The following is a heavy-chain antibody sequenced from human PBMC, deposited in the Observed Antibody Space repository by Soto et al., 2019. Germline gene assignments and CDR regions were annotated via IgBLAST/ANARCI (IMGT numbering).Heavy chain of an antibody. V-gene: IGHV3-33*01. Sequence: PGGSLRLSCAASGFTFSSYGMHWVRQAPGKGLEWVAVIWYDGSNKYYADSVKGRFTISRDNSKNTLYLQMNSLRAEDTAVYYCARDNTAMGNYYFDYWGQGTLVTVSS. J-gene: IGHJ4*02. CDR3: ARDNTAMGNYYFDY. CDR1: GFTFSSYG. CDR2: IWYDGSNK. D-gene: IGHD5-18*01.